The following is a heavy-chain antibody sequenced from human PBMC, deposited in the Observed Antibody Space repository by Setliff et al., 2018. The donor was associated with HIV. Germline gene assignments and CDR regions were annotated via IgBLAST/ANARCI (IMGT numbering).Heavy chain of an antibody. CDR3: ARERRYYDSSGDFDY. CDR1: GDSVSGYY. D-gene: IGHD3-22*01. V-gene: IGHV4-59*06. CDR2: IYYSGST. J-gene: IGHJ4*02. Sequence: SETLSLTCAVSGDSVSGYYWSWIRQPAGRGLEWIGYIYYSGSTYYNPSLKSRVTISVDTSKNQFSLKLSSVTAADTAVYYCARERRYYDSSGDFDYWGQGTLVTVSS.